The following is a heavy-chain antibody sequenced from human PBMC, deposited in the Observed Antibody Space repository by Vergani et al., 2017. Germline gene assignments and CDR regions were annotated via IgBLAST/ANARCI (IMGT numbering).Heavy chain of an antibody. CDR2: IYYSGST. V-gene: IGHV4-39*07. J-gene: IGHJ5*02. CDR3: ARDRGYYDRINWFDP. D-gene: IGHD1-26*01. CDR1: GGSLSSSNYY. Sequence: QLQLQESGPGLVKPSETLSLTCTVSGGSLSSSNYYWVWIRQPPGQGLEWIGRIYYSGSTYYNPSLKSRVTISVDTSKNQFSLRLSSVTAADTAVYYCARDRGYYDRINWFDPWGQGTLVTGSS.